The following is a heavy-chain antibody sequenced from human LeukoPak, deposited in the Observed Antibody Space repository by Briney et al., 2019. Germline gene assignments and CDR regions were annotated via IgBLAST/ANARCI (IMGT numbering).Heavy chain of an antibody. CDR1: GYTFTSYG. CDR3: ARVYYDFWSGYFLVDP. CDR2: ISAYNGNT. D-gene: IGHD3-3*01. Sequence: GASVKVSCKASGYTFTSYGISWVRQAPGQGLEWMGWISAYNGNTNYAQKLQGRVTMTTDTSTSTAYMELRSLRSDDTAVYYCARVYYDFWSGYFLVDPWGQGTLVTVSS. J-gene: IGHJ5*02. V-gene: IGHV1-18*01.